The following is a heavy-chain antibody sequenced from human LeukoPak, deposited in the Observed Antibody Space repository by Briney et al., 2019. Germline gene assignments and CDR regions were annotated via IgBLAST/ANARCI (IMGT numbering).Heavy chain of an antibody. CDR2: FDPEDGET. J-gene: IGHJ4*02. CDR1: GYTLTELS. V-gene: IGHV1-24*01. Sequence: GASVKVSCKVSGYTLTELSMRWVRQAPGKGLEWMGGFDPEDGETIYAQKFQGRVTMTEDTSTDTAYMELSSLRSEDTAVYYCALIRITMVRGVILGANFDYWGQGTLVTVSS. D-gene: IGHD3-10*01. CDR3: ALIRITMVRGVILGANFDY.